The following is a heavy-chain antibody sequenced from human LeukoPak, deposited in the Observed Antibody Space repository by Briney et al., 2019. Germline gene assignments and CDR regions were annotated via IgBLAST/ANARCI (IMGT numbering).Heavy chain of an antibody. CDR2: ISYDGSNK. D-gene: IGHD2-2*01. J-gene: IGHJ4*02. CDR3: ARSRGGDIVVVPAAPGAY. V-gene: IGHV3-30*01. Sequence: GGSLRLSCAASGCTFSSYAMHWVRQPPGKGLEWVAVISYDGSNKYYADSVKGRFTISRDNSKNTLYLQMNSLGAEETGVHYCARSRGGDIVVVPAAPGAYWGQGTLVTVSS. CDR1: GCTFSSYA.